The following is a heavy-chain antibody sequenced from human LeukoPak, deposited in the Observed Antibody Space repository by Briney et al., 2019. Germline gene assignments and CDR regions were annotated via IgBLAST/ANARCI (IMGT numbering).Heavy chain of an antibody. J-gene: IGHJ4*02. CDR2: TSGSGGGT. D-gene: IGHD4-17*01. Sequence: PGGSLRLSCAASGFTFSSHGMSWVRQAPGKGLEWVSGTSGSGGGTFYADSVRGRFTISRDNSKNTVYLQMSSLRAEDTAVYYCAKSATTVTSNFDYWGQGTLVTVSS. V-gene: IGHV3-23*01. CDR3: AKSATTVTSNFDY. CDR1: GFTFSSHG.